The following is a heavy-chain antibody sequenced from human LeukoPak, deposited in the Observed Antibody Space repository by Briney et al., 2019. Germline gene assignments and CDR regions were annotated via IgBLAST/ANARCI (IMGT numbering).Heavy chain of an antibody. J-gene: IGHJ4*02. V-gene: IGHV3-30*02. D-gene: IGHD5-24*01. CDR3: VKIDGGWSNFDS. CDR1: GFNLSRHG. CDR2: ITYDGGNK. Sequence: GFLKIFRSASGFNLSRHGLDWVRQAPGKGLGWGAFITYDGGNKYYADSMKGRLTISRDNSKNTLYLQMNSLTAEDTAVYYCVKIDGGWSNFDSWGQGTLLTVSS.